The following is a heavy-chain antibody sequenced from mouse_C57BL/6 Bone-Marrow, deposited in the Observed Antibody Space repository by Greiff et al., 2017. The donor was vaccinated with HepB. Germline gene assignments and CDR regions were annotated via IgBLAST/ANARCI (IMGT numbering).Heavy chain of an antibody. D-gene: IGHD2-1*01. CDR2: INPNNGGT. CDR1: GYTFTDYN. J-gene: IGHJ1*03. Sequence: VQLQQSGPELVKPGASVKIPCKASGYTFTDYNMDWVKQCHGKSLEWIGDINPNNGGTIYNQKFKGKATLTVDKSSSTAYMELRSLTSEDTAVYYCARPYGNYWYFDVWGTGTTVTVSS. CDR3: ARPYGNYWYFDV. V-gene: IGHV1-18*01.